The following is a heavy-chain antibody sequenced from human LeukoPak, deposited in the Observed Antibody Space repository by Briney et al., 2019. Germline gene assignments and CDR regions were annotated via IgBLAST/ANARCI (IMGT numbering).Heavy chain of an antibody. Sequence: GGSLRLSCTASGFTFSDSWMNWVRQAPGKGLEWVANIKRDGTTIYYVDSVKGRFTISRGNAKSSLYLQMNSLRVEDTAVYYCARNAPGEDPETEDWGQGTLVTVSS. CDR1: GFTFSDSW. CDR3: ARNAPGEDPETED. CDR2: IKRDGTTI. V-gene: IGHV3-7*01. D-gene: IGHD2-2*01. J-gene: IGHJ4*02.